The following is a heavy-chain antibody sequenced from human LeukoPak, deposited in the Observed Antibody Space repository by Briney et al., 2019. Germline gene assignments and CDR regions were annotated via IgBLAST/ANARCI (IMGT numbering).Heavy chain of an antibody. Sequence: ASVKVSRKASGYTFTGYYMHWVRQAPGQGLEWMGWINPNSGGTNYAQKFQGRVTMTRDTSISTAYMELSRLRSDDTAVYYCGRHSYDSSGYSYSVAYWAQEPRVTVPS. V-gene: IGHV1-2*02. CDR1: GYTFTGYY. CDR2: INPNSGGT. D-gene: IGHD3-22*01. J-gene: IGHJ4*02. CDR3: GRHSYDSSGYSYSVAY.